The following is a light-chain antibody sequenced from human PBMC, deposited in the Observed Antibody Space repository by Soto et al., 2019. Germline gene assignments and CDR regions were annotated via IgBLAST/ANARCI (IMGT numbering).Light chain of an antibody. CDR2: GAP. J-gene: IGKJ1*01. CDR1: QSIGSN. CDR3: QQYNNWWT. Sequence: EIVVTQSPATLSVSPGERATLSCRASQSIGSNLAWYQQKPGRAPRLLIYGAPARATGIPARFSGSGSGKEFTLTISSLQSEDFAIYYCQQYNNWWTFGQGTKVEIK. V-gene: IGKV3-15*01.